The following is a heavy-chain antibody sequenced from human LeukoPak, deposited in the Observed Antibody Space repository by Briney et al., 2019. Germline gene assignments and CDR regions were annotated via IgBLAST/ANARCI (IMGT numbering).Heavy chain of an antibody. CDR3: AKDHGVAVAGMYY. J-gene: IGHJ4*02. D-gene: IGHD6-19*01. Sequence: HTGGSLRLSCAASGFTFSTFAMSWVRQAPGKGLEWVSSISGSSGTTYYADSVKGRFTIPRDNSRNTLYLQMNSLRAEDTAVYYCAKDHGVAVAGMYYWGQGTLVTVSS. CDR1: GFTFSTFA. V-gene: IGHV3-23*01. CDR2: ISGSSGTT.